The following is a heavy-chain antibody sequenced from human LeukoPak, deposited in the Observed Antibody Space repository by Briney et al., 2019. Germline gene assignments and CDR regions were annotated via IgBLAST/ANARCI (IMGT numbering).Heavy chain of an antibody. Sequence: GASVKVSCKASGYTFTSYDINWVRQATGQGLEWMGWMNPNSGNTGYAQKFQGRVTMTRNTSISTAYMELSRLRSDDTAVYYCARDLDILTGYLNWFDPWGQGTLVTVSS. V-gene: IGHV1-8*01. J-gene: IGHJ5*02. D-gene: IGHD3-9*01. CDR2: MNPNSGNT. CDR1: GYTFTSYD. CDR3: ARDLDILTGYLNWFDP.